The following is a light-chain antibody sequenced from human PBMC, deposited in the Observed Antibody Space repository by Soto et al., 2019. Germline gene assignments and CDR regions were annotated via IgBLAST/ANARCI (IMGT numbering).Light chain of an antibody. CDR1: SSDVGGYNF. J-gene: IGLJ1*01. Sequence: QSALAQPASVSGSPGQSITISCTGTSSDVGGYNFVSWYQQHPGKAPKLMIYDLTYRSSGVSDRFSGSKSGNTASMTISGLQAEDEADYYCSSFTSSSTYVFGTGTKVTVL. CDR2: DLT. V-gene: IGLV2-14*03. CDR3: SSFTSSSTYV.